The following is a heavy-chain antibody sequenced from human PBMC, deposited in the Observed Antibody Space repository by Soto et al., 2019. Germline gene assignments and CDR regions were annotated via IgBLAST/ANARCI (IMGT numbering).Heavy chain of an antibody. D-gene: IGHD6-13*01. V-gene: IGHV3-13*01. CDR3: ARSGIAAAGTWYYYGMDV. J-gene: IGHJ6*02. Sequence: GGSLRLSCATSGFTFSSYDMHWVRQATGKGLEWVSAIGTAGDTYYPGSVKGRFTISRENAKNSLYLQMNSLRAEDTAVYYCARSGIAAAGTWYYYGMDVWGQGTTVTVSS. CDR1: GFTFSSYD. CDR2: IGTAGDT.